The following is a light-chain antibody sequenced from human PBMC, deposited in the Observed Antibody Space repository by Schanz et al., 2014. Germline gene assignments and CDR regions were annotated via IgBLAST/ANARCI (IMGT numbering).Light chain of an antibody. V-gene: IGLV2-11*01. Sequence: SALTQPASVSGSPGQSITISCTGTSSDVGGYNYVSWYQQYPGKAPKLMIYDVSKRPSGVPDRFSGSKSGNTASLTISGLQAEDEADYYCCSYAGSYTLVFGGGTKLTVL. CDR2: DVS. CDR1: SSDVGGYNY. CDR3: CSYAGSYTLV. J-gene: IGLJ2*01.